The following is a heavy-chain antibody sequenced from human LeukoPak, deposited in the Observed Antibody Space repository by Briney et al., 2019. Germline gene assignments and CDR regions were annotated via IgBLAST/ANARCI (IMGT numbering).Heavy chain of an antibody. CDR1: GYTFTSYY. J-gene: IGHJ3*02. D-gene: IGHD2-15*01. CDR2: INPSGGST. CDR3: ARDGGYCSGGSCYRAFDI. Sequence: ASVKVSCKASGYTFTSYYMHWVRQAPGQGLEWMGIINPSGGSTSYAQKFQGRVTMTRDTSTSTVYMELSSLRSENTAVYYCARDGGYCSGGSCYRAFDIWGQGTMVTVSS. V-gene: IGHV1-46*01.